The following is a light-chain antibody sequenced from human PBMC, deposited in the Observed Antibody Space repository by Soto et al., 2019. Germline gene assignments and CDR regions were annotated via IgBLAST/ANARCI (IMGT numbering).Light chain of an antibody. V-gene: IGKV3-15*01. J-gene: IGKJ1*01. Sequence: EIGMTQSPATLSVSPGERATLSCRASKSVSSNLAWYQQKPGQAPRLLLYGASTRATGIPARFSGSGSGTEFTLTISSLQSEDFAVYYCQQYNNWPRTFGQGTKVEIK. CDR3: QQYNNWPRT. CDR1: KSVSSN. CDR2: GAS.